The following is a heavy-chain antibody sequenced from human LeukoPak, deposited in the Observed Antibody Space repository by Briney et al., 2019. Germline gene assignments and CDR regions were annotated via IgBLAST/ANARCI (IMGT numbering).Heavy chain of an antibody. Sequence: GGSLRLSCAASGFTFSRYSMNWVRQAPGKGLEWVSSISISSNYIYYTDSVKGRCTISRDNGKNSLYLQMNSLRAEDTAVYYCARDQTYENYYYYYMDVWGKGTTVTVSS. J-gene: IGHJ6*03. CDR3: ARDQTYENYYYYYMDV. CDR1: GFTFSRYS. V-gene: IGHV3-21*04. D-gene: IGHD5-12*01. CDR2: ISISSNYI.